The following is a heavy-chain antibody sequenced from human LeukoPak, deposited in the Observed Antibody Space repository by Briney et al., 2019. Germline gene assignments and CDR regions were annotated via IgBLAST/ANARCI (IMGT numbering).Heavy chain of an antibody. Sequence: SETLSLTCTVSGGSISSYYWSWIRQPPGKGLEWVGYTFHTGRTNYNPSLKSRVTISVDTSKNQFSLKLSSVTAADTAVYYCARFQVTGKVYGMDVWGQGTTVTVSS. CDR1: GGSISSYY. J-gene: IGHJ6*02. CDR3: ARFQVTGKVYGMDV. CDR2: TFHTGRT. V-gene: IGHV4-59*01. D-gene: IGHD5-18*01.